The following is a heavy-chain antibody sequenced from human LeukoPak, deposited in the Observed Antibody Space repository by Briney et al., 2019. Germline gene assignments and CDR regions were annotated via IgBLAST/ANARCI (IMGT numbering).Heavy chain of an antibody. Sequence: GGSLRLSCAASGFTFSSYSMNWVRQAPGKGLEWVSSISSSSSYIYYADSVQGRFTISRDNSKNTLYLQMNSLRVEDTAIYYCTKERRGWFSEHWGQGTPVTVSS. CDR3: TKERRGWFSEH. CDR1: GFTFSSYS. V-gene: IGHV3-21*01. CDR2: ISSSSSYI. D-gene: IGHD2/OR15-2a*01. J-gene: IGHJ1*01.